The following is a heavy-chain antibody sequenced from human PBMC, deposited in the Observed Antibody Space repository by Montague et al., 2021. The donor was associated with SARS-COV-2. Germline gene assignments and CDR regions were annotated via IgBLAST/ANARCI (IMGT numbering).Heavy chain of an antibody. J-gene: IGHJ4*02. CDR2: FYHPLST. D-gene: IGHD1-26*01. Sequence: SETLSLTCVVYLDSIIADHWWSSVHQPPGLRLLGVGVFYHPLSTKYKPSLKSRVSMPVDRSWNQFSLRLTSVTAADTAIYYCARKGSGRSDLAYWGQGTLVTVSS. CDR3: ARKGSGRSDLAY. CDR1: LDSIIADHW. V-gene: IGHV4-4*02.